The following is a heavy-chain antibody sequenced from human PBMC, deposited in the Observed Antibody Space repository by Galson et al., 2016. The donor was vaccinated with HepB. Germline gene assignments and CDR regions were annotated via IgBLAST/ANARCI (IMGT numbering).Heavy chain of an antibody. CDR1: GGSFSGYY. V-gene: IGHV4-34*01. CDR3: ARGRFLGV. CDR2: IHHTGST. Sequence: EPLSLTCAVHGGSFSGYYWNWIRQSPGKGLEWIGEIHHTGSTNYNPSLKSRISISMDMSKTQFSLNLITVTAADTAVYYCARGRFLGVWGQGTTVTVSS. J-gene: IGHJ6*02.